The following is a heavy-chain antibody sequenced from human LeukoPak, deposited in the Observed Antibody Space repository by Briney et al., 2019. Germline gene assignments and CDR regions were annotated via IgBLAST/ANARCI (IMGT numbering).Heavy chain of an antibody. CDR1: GFTFSSYA. D-gene: IGHD2-2*02. Sequence: GVLRLSCAASGFTFSSYAMSWVRQAPGKGLEWVSSISRSTAYIYYADSVKGRFTISGDNAKNSLYLQMSSLRAEDTAVYYCARGGCSTTRCYTKDNWFDPWGQGTLVTVSS. CDR2: ISRSTAYI. V-gene: IGHV3-21*01. CDR3: ARGGCSTTRCYTKDNWFDP. J-gene: IGHJ5*02.